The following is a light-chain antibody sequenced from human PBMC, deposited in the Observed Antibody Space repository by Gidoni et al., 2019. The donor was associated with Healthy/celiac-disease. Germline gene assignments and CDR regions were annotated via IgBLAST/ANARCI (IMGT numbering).Light chain of an antibody. Sequence: EIVLTQSPATLSLSPGERATLSFRASQSVSSYLAWYQQKPGQAPRLLIYDASNRAPGIPARFSGSGSGTDFTLTISSLEPEDFAVYYCQQRSSFGPGTKVDIK. CDR1: QSVSSY. CDR3: QQRSS. V-gene: IGKV3-11*01. J-gene: IGKJ3*01. CDR2: DAS.